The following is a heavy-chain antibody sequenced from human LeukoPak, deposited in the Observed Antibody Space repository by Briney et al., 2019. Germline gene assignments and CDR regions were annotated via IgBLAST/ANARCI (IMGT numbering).Heavy chain of an antibody. V-gene: IGHV3-49*05. CDR1: GFTFGDYA. CDR3: TREEVVAGSLWGLEGEDY. D-gene: IGHD6-19*01. CDR2: IRSKAYGGTT. J-gene: IGHJ4*02. Sequence: KAGGSLRLSCTASGFTFGDYAMSWFRQAPGKGLEWVGFIRSKAYGGTTEYAASVKGRFTISRDDSKSIAYLQMNSLKTEDTAVYYCTREEVVAGSLWGLEGEDYWGQGTLVTVSS.